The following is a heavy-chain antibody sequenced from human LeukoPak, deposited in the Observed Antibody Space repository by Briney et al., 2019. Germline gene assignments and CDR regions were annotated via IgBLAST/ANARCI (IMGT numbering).Heavy chain of an antibody. CDR2: ISVYNGNT. CDR1: GYTFTSYG. V-gene: IGHV1-18*01. Sequence: ASVKVSCKASGYTFTSYGISWVRQAPGQGLEWMGWISVYNGNTNYAQKIQGRVTMTTDTSTSTAYMELSSLRSEDTAVYYCARNSLGSPGDYWGQGTLVTVSS. CDR3: ARNSLGSPGDY. D-gene: IGHD3-16*01. J-gene: IGHJ4*02.